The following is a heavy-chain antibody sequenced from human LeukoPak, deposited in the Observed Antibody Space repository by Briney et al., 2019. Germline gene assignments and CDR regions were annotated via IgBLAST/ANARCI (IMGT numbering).Heavy chain of an antibody. CDR2: ISYDGSNK. J-gene: IGHJ4*02. CDR3: ARDQLLGTFDY. D-gene: IGHD5-18*01. V-gene: IGHV3-30-3*01. CDR1: GFTLSSYT. Sequence: GGSLRLSCAASGFTLSSYTMHWVRKAPGKGLEWVAVISYDGSNKYYADSVKGRFTISRDNSKTTLYLQMNSLRAGDTAVYYCARDQLLGTFDYWGQGTLVTVSS.